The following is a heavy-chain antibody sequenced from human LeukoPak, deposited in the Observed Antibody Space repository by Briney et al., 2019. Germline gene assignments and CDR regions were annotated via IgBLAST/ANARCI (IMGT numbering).Heavy chain of an antibody. Sequence: PGGSLRLSCAASDFAFSSYWMNWVRQAPGKGLEWVANINGDGRDTYYVGSVRGRFTISRDNADNSLYLQMHKRRGDDTAVHCCARGVNSVIAWWGEATLVTVSS. J-gene: IGHJ4*02. CDR2: INGDGRDT. CDR1: DFAFSSYW. CDR3: ARGVNSVIAW. D-gene: IGHD3-10*01. V-gene: IGHV3-7*01.